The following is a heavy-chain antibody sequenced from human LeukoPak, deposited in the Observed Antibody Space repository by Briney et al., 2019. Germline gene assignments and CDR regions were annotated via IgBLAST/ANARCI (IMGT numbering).Heavy chain of an antibody. Sequence: GGSLRLSCAASGFTFSSYSMNWVRQAPGKGLEGVANIKQDGSEKYYVDSVKGRFTISRDNAKNSLYLQMNSLRAEDTAVYYCARWIDYDFWSGSYYYYYMDVWGKGTTVTVSS. D-gene: IGHD3-3*01. CDR3: ARWIDYDFWSGSYYYYYMDV. V-gene: IGHV3-7*01. CDR1: GFTFSSYS. J-gene: IGHJ6*03. CDR2: IKQDGSEK.